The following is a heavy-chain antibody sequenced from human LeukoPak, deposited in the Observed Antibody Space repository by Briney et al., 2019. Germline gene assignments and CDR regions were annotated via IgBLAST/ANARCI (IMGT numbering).Heavy chain of an antibody. D-gene: IGHD3-22*01. CDR3: ARRGGDSSGNFDY. CDR1: GGSISSSSYY. CDR2: IYYSGST. V-gene: IGHV4-39*01. Sequence: SETLSLTCTVSGGSISSSSYYWGWIRQPPGRGLEWIGSIYYSGSTYYNPSLKSRVTISVDTSKNQFSLKLSSVTAADTAVYYCARRGGDSSGNFDYWAQGTLVTVSS. J-gene: IGHJ4*02.